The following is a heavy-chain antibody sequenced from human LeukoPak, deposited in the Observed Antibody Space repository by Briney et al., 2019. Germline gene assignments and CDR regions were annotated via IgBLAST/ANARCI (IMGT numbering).Heavy chain of an antibody. J-gene: IGHJ2*01. D-gene: IGHD4-17*01. CDR3: ARAGQWSVTTSRWYYDL. Sequence: GGSLRLSCAASGFIFSGYWMAWVRQAPGKGLEWVANIKEDGSEKNCVDSVKGRFTISRDNAKNSLYLQMNSLRAEDTAVYYCARAGQWSVTTSRWYYDLWGRGTLVTVSS. CDR2: IKEDGSEK. CDR1: GFIFSGYW. V-gene: IGHV3-7*01.